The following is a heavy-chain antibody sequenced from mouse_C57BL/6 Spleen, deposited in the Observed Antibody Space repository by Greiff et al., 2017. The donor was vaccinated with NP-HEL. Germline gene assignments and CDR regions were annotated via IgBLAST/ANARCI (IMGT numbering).Heavy chain of an antibody. V-gene: IGHV1-26*01. Sequence: EVQLQQSGPELVKPGASVKISCKASGYTFTDYYMNWVKQSHGKSLEWIGDINPNNGGTSYNQKFKGKATLTVDKSSSTDYMELRILTSEDSAVYYCAKPYYGSSYVAYWSQGALVTVAA. J-gene: IGHJ3*01. CDR3: AKPYYGSSYVAY. CDR1: GYTFTDYY. CDR2: INPNNGGT. D-gene: IGHD1-1*01.